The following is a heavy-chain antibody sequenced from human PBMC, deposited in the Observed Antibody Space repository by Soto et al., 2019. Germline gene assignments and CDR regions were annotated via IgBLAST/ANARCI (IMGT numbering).Heavy chain of an antibody. J-gene: IGHJ4*02. CDR3: AGRDYGDLGNFHY. Sequence: QVQLVESGGGVVQPGRSLRLSCAASGFSFSSYGMHWVRQTPGQGLEWLAVILYDGSNEYYADSVKGRFTVSRDNSKNTLYLQMNSLRTEDTAVYYCAGRDYGDLGNFHYWGQGTLVTVSS. V-gene: IGHV3-30*03. CDR1: GFSFSSYG. D-gene: IGHD4-17*01. CDR2: ILYDGSNE.